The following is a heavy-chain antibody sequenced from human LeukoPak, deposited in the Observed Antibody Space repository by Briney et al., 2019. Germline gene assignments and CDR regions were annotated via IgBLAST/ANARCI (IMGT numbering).Heavy chain of an antibody. D-gene: IGHD5-12*01. CDR1: GFTFGSYW. J-gene: IGHJ4*02. Sequence: GGSLRLSCAASGFTFGSYWMHWVRQAPGKGLMWVSRINSDGSSITHADSVKGRFTISRDNAKNTLYLQMNSLRVEDTAVYYCVREGRVSGYDFDYWGQGDLVTVSS. V-gene: IGHV3-74*03. CDR3: VREGRVSGYDFDY. CDR2: INSDGSSI.